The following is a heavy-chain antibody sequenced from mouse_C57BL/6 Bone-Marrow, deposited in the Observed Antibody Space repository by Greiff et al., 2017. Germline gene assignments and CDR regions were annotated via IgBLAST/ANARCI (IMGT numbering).Heavy chain of an antibody. CDR1: GYTFTSYW. CDR2: IDPSDSYT. Sequence: VQLQQPGAELVRPGTSVKLSCKASGYTFTSYWMHWVKQRPGQGLEWIGVIDPSDSYTNYNQKFKGKATLTVDTSSSTAYMQLSSLTSEDSAVYYCARGNWDYWYFDVWGTGTTVTVSS. V-gene: IGHV1-59*01. CDR3: ARGNWDYWYFDV. J-gene: IGHJ1*03. D-gene: IGHD4-1*01.